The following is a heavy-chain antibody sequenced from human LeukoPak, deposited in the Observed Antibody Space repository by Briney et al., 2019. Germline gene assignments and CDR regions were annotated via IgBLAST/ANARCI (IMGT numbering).Heavy chain of an antibody. V-gene: IGHV3-30*04. CDR2: ISYDGGNK. J-gene: IGHJ4*02. D-gene: IGHD3-22*01. Sequence: PGGSLRLSCAASGFTFSSYAMRWVRQAPGKGLEWVAVISYDGGNKYYADSVKGRFTISRDNSKNTLYLQMNSLRAEDTAVYYCARAAPYYYDSLDYWGQGTLVTVSS. CDR1: GFTFSSYA. CDR3: ARAAPYYYDSLDY.